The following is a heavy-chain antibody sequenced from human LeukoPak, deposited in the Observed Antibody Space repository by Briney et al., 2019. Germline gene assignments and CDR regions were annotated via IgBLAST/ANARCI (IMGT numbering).Heavy chain of an antibody. CDR2: INTNTGNP. CDR3: ARDLFDSSGYYYAGY. Sequence: ASVKVSCKASGYTFTTFAMNWVRQAPGQGLEWIGWINTNTGNPTYAQAFTGRFVFSLDTSVNTAYLQVSSLKAEDTAVYYCARDLFDSSGYYYAGYWGQGTLVTVSS. D-gene: IGHD3-22*01. J-gene: IGHJ4*02. V-gene: IGHV7-4-1*02. CDR1: GYTFTTFA.